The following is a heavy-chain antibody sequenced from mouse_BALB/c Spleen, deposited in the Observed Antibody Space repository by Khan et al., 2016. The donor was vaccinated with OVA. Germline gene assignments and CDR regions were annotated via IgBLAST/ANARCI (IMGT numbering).Heavy chain of an antibody. CDR2: ISYSGST. CDR3: ARTARIEY. Sequence: EVELVESGPGLVKPSQSLSLTCTVTGYSITSGYGWNWIRQFPGNKLEWMGYISYSGSTNYNPSLKSRISITRDTSKNQFFLQLNSVTTEDTAAYYSARTARIEYWGQGTTVTVSS. D-gene: IGHD1-2*01. J-gene: IGHJ2*01. V-gene: IGHV3-2*02. CDR1: GYSITSGYG.